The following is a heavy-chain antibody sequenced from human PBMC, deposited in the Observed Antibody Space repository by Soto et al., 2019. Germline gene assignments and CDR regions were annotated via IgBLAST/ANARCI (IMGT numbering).Heavy chain of an antibody. Sequence: PGGSLRLSCAASGFTFSSYSMNWVRQAPGKGLEWVSPISSSSSYIYYADSVKGRFTISRDNAKNSLYLQMNSLRAEDTAVYYCARAAIYYYGSGSYRPLVDYFDYWGQGTLVTVSS. CDR3: ARAAIYYYGSGSYRPLVDYFDY. V-gene: IGHV3-21*01. CDR1: GFTFSSYS. J-gene: IGHJ4*02. D-gene: IGHD3-10*01. CDR2: ISSSSSYI.